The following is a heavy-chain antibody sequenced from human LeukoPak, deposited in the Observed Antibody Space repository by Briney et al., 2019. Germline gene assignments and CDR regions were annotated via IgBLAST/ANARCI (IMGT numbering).Heavy chain of an antibody. V-gene: IGHV3-11*04. CDR2: ISSSASTI. CDR3: ARGLRWNDY. J-gene: IGHJ4*02. Sequence: PGGSLRLSCAASGFTFSDTYMSWIRQAPGKGLEWVSYISSSASTIYYTDSVKGRFTISRDNAKNSLYLQLNSLRAEDTAVYYCARGLRWNDYWGQGTLVAVS. D-gene: IGHD4-23*01. CDR1: GFTFSDTY.